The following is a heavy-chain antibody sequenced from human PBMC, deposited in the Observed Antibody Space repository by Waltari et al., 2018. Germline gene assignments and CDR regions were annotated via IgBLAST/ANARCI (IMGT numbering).Heavy chain of an antibody. D-gene: IGHD4-17*01. CDR1: GFTFSTYA. J-gene: IGHJ4*02. V-gene: IGHV3-23*01. CDR3: AKVPSHDYGPPFHFDE. Sequence: EVQLLESGGGLVQPGGSLRLSCSASGFTFSTYAMTWVRQAPGKGLEWVSYINAVGGSTYHADSVRGRFKISRDNSKTTLFLQMNGLRVEDTAVYYCAKVPSHDYGPPFHFDEWGQGTLVAVSS. CDR2: INAVGGST.